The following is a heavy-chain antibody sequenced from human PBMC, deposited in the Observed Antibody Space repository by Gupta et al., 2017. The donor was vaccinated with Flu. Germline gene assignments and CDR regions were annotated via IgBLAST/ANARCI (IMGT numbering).Heavy chain of an antibody. CDR3: AKYSGSSSYYFDY. D-gene: IGHD1-26*01. CDR1: GFTFSSYA. J-gene: IGHJ4*02. Sequence: EVQLLESGGGLVQPGGSLRLSCAASGFTFSSYAMSWVRQAPGKGLEWVSGISGSGGNTYYADSVKGRFTISRDNSKNTLYLQMNSLRAVDTAVYYCAKYSGSSSYYFDYWGQGTLVTVSS. CDR2: ISGSGGNT. V-gene: IGHV3-23*01.